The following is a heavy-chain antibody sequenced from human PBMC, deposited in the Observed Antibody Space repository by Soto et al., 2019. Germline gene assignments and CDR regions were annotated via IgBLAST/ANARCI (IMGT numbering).Heavy chain of an antibody. V-gene: IGHV1-69*01. CDR2: IIPIFGTA. Sequence: QVQLVQSGAEVKKPGSSVKVSCKASGGTFSSYAISWVRQAPGQGLEWMGGIIPIFGTANYAQKFQGRVTTTADESTSTAYMELSSLRSEDTAVYYCARPKANTAMVTVGFDYWGQGTLVTVSS. CDR1: GGTFSSYA. CDR3: ARPKANTAMVTVGFDY. D-gene: IGHD5-18*01. J-gene: IGHJ4*02.